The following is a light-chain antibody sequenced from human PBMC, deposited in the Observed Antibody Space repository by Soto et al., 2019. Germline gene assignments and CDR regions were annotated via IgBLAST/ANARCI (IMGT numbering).Light chain of an antibody. CDR2: AAS. V-gene: IGKV1-39*01. Sequence: DIHMTQSQSSLSASVGDRVSITCRASQSISSYLNWYQQKPGKAPKLLIYAASSLQSGVPSRFSGSGSGTDFTLTISSLQPEDFATYYCQQSYSTPITFGQGTRLEIK. CDR1: QSISSY. CDR3: QQSYSTPIT. J-gene: IGKJ5*01.